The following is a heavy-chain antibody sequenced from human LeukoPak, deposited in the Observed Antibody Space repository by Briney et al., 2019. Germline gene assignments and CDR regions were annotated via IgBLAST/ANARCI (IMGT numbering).Heavy chain of an antibody. Sequence: PGGSLRLSCAASGFTFSSYGMHWVRQAPGKGLEWVSIIYSGGSTYYADSVKGRFTISRDNSKNTLHLQMNSLRAEDTALYYCASSYGDSAKGAFDIWGQGTMVTVSS. CDR2: IYSGGST. CDR3: ASSYGDSAKGAFDI. D-gene: IGHD4-17*01. CDR1: GFTFSSYG. V-gene: IGHV3-NL1*01. J-gene: IGHJ3*02.